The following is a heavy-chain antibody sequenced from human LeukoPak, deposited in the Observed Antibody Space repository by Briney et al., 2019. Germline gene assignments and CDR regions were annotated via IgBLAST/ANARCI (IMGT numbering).Heavy chain of an antibody. J-gene: IGHJ5*02. D-gene: IGHD6-13*01. V-gene: IGHV1-69*01. CDR2: IIPIFGTA. CDR3: AGRFGSSLSWFDP. CDR1: GGTFSSYA. Sequence: SVKVSCKASGGTFSSYAISWVRQAPGQGLEWMGGIIPIFGTANYAKKFQGRGTITADESTSTAYMELSSRRSEDTAVYYCAGRFGSSLSWFDPWGQGTLVTVSS.